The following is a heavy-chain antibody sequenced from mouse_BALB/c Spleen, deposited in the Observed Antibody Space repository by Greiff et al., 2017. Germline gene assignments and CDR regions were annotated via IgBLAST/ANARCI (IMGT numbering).Heavy chain of an antibody. CDR1: GYTFTSYW. J-gene: IGHJ2*01. V-gene: IGHV1-7*01. D-gene: IGHD1-1*01. CDR3: ASPPYYYGSSFDY. CDR2: INPSTGYT. Sequence: VQLQQSGAELAKPGASVKMSCKASGYTFTSYWMHWVKQRPGQGLEWIGYINPSTGYTEYNQKFKDKATLTADKSSSTAYMQLSSLTSEDSAVYYCASPPYYYGSSFDYWGQGTTLTVSS.